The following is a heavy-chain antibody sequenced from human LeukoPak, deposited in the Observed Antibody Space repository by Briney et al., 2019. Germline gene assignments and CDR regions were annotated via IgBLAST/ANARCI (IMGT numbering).Heavy chain of an antibody. Sequence: GGSLRLSCAASGFNFDDCAMDWVRQAPGRGLEWVSLISGDGGITYYADFVKGRFTISRDNSKNSLYLQMNSLRTEDTALYYCAKPQHYGRGDFDYWGQGTLVTVSS. CDR3: AKPQHYGRGDFDY. J-gene: IGHJ4*02. CDR2: ISGDGGIT. V-gene: IGHV3-43*02. CDR1: GFNFDDCA. D-gene: IGHD3-10*01.